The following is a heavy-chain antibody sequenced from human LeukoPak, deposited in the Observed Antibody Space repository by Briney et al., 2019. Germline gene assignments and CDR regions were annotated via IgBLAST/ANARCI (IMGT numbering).Heavy chain of an antibody. CDR1: GFTFSSYW. Sequence: PGGSLGLSCAASGFTFSSYWMSWVRQAPGKGLEWVANIKQDGSEKYSVDSVKGRFTISRDNAKNSLFLQMNSLRAEDTAVYYCARDVMGATRDAFDIWGQGTMVTVSS. J-gene: IGHJ3*02. D-gene: IGHD1-26*01. CDR2: IKQDGSEK. V-gene: IGHV3-7*01. CDR3: ARDVMGATRDAFDI.